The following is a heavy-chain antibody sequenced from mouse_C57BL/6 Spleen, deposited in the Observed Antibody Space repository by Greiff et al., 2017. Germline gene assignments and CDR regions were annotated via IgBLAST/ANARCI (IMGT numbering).Heavy chain of an antibody. V-gene: IGHV1-64*01. CDR2: IHPNSGST. CDR3: ARLDSGDYFDY. J-gene: IGHJ2*01. CDR1: GYTFTSYW. D-gene: IGHD3-3*01. Sequence: VQLQQPGAELVKPGASVKLSCKASGYTFTSYWMHWVKQRPGQGLEWIGMIHPNSGSTNYNEKFKSKATLTVDKSSSTAYMQLSSLTSEDSAVYYCARLDSGDYFDYWGQGTTLTVSS.